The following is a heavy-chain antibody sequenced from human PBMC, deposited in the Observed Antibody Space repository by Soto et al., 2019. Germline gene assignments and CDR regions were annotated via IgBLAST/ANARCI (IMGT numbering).Heavy chain of an antibody. D-gene: IGHD2-2*01. CDR1: GGSFSGYY. J-gene: IGHJ4*02. Sequence: QVQLRQWGAGLLKPSETLSLTCAVYGGSFSGYYWSWIRQPPGKGLEWIGEINHSGSTNYSPSLKSRVTISVDTSKNQFSLKLSSVTAADTAVYYCARNCSTTSCQIWGFDYWGQGTLVTVSS. CDR2: INHSGST. V-gene: IGHV4-34*01. CDR3: ARNCSTTSCQIWGFDY.